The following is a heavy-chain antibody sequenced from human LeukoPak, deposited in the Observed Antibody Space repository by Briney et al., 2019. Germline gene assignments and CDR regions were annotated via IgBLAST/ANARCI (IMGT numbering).Heavy chain of an antibody. D-gene: IGHD2-2*01. CDR1: GFTFRSYD. CDR3: TNQYCSSTTCLDY. J-gene: IGHJ4*02. CDR2: IGTAGEI. V-gene: IGHV3-13*01. Sequence: GGSLRLSCAASGFTFRSYDMHWVRQATGKGLEWVSGIGTAGEIYYPGSVKGRFTISRDNSKNTVYLQMNGLRLEDTAMYYCTNQYCSSTTCLDYWGQGTLVTVSS.